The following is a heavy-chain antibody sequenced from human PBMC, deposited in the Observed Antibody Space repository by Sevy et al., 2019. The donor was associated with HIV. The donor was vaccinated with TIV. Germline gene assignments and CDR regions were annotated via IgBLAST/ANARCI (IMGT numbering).Heavy chain of an antibody. Sequence: SGPTLVKPTQTLTLTCTFSGFSLSTSGVGVDWIRQPPGKALEWLALIYWNDDKRYSPSLKGRLTITKDTSKNQVVLTMTNMDPVDTATYYCAHSKYDSSDTDNWFDPWGQGTLVTVSS. CDR1: GFSLSTSGVG. J-gene: IGHJ5*02. CDR3: AHSKYDSSDTDNWFDP. D-gene: IGHD3-22*01. CDR2: IYWNDDK. V-gene: IGHV2-5*01.